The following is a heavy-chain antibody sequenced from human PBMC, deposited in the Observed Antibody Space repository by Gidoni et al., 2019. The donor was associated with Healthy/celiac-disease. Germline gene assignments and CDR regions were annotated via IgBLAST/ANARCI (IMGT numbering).Heavy chain of an antibody. CDR1: GGSISSSSYY. V-gene: IGHV4-39*01. Sequence: QLQLQESGPGLVKPSETLSLTCTVSGGSISSSSYYWGWIRQPPGKGLEWIGSIYYSGSTYYNPSLKSRVTISVDTSKNQFSLKLSSVTAADTAVYYCARSGYSYGSLDPFDYWGQGTLVTVSS. CDR3: ARSGYSYGSLDPFDY. CDR2: IYYSGST. J-gene: IGHJ4*02. D-gene: IGHD5-18*01.